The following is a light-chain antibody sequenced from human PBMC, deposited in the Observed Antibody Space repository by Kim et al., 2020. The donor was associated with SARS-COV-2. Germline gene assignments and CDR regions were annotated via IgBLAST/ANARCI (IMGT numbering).Light chain of an antibody. CDR2: AAS. J-gene: IGKJ2*03. CDR1: QSISSY. V-gene: IGKV1-39*01. CDR3: QQSYSTPQYS. Sequence: ASVGGRVTITCRASQSISSYLNWYQQKPGKAPKLLIYAASSLQSGVPSRFSGSGSGTDFTLTISSLQPEDFATYYCQQSYSTPQYSFGQGTKLEI.